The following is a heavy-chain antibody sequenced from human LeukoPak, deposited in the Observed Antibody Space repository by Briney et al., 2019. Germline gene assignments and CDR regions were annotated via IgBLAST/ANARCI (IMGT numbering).Heavy chain of an antibody. V-gene: IGHV4-59*01. CDR1: GGSISRYY. CDR3: ARVQYGSGSYFNWFDP. Sequence: SETLSLTCTVSGGSISRYYWSWIRQPPGKGLEGIGYIYYSGSTNYNPSLKSRVTISVDTSKNQFSLKLSSVTAADTAVYYCARVQYGSGSYFNWFDPWGQGTLVTVSS. CDR2: IYYSGST. D-gene: IGHD3-10*01. J-gene: IGHJ5*02.